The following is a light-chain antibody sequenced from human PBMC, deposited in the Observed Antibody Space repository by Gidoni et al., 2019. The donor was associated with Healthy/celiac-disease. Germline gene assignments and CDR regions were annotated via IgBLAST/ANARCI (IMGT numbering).Light chain of an antibody. J-gene: IGLJ1*01. V-gene: IGLV2-14*01. CDR1: SSDVGGYNY. CDR3: SSYTSSSTLKV. CDR2: EVS. Sequence: QSGLTQPASVSGSPGQSITISCTGTSSDVGGYNYVSWYQQHPGKAPKLMIYEVSNRPSGVSNRFSGSKSGNTASLTISGLQAEDEADYYCSSYTSSSTLKVFGTGTKVTVL.